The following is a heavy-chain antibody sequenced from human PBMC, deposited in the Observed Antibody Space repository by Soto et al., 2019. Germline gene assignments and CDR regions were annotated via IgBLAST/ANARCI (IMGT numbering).Heavy chain of an antibody. D-gene: IGHD6-6*01. CDR3: ARGVAARRLGLYYYYYGMDV. CDR1: GGSFSGYY. V-gene: IGHV4-34*01. Sequence: SETLSLTCAVYGGSFSGYYWSWIRQPPGKGLEWIGEINHSGSTNYNPSLQSRVTISVDTSKNQFSLKLSSVTAADTAVYYCARGVAARRLGLYYYYYGMDVWGQGTTVTVSS. J-gene: IGHJ6*02. CDR2: INHSGST.